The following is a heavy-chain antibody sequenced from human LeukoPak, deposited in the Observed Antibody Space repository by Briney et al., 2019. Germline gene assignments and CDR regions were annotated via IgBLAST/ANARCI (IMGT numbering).Heavy chain of an antibody. D-gene: IGHD3-10*01. CDR2: IYYSGST. V-gene: IGHV4-31*03. CDR3: ARARPGTYYFDY. Sequence: LSLTCTVSGGSISSGGYCWSWIRQHPGKGLEWIGYIYYSGSTYYNPSLKSRVTISVDTSKNQFSLKLSSVTAADTAVYYCARARPGTYYFDYWGQGTLVTVSS. CDR1: GGSISSGGYC. J-gene: IGHJ4*02.